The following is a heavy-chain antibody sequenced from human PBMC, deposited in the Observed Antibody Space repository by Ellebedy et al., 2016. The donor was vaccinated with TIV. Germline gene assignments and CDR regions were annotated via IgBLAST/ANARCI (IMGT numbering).Heavy chain of an antibody. Sequence: GESLKISCAASGFTFRDHGMPWVRQGPGKGLEWVAFLSHDGSDKNYADSVKGRFTISRDDSKNTLYLQMTSLRPEDTAIYYCAKQGPGYVDYWGQGSLVTVSS. V-gene: IGHV3-30*18. J-gene: IGHJ4*02. CDR2: LSHDGSDK. D-gene: IGHD2-2*01. CDR3: AKQGPGYVDY. CDR1: GFTFRDHG.